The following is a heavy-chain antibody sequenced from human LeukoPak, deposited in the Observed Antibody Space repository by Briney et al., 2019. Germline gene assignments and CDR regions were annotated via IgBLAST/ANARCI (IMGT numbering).Heavy chain of an antibody. CDR2: INPSGGST. V-gene: IGHV1-46*01. Sequence: ASVKVSCKASGYTFTSYYMHWVRQAPGQGLEWMGIINPSGGSTSYAQKFQGRVTMTEDTSTDTAYMELSSLRSEDTAVHYCATGRWQYYDSSGYTVDWGQGTLVTVSS. CDR1: GYTFTSYY. J-gene: IGHJ4*02. D-gene: IGHD3-22*01. CDR3: ATGRWQYYDSSGYTVD.